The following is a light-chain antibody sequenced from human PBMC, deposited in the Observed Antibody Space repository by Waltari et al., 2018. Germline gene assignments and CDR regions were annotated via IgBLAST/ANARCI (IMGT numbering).Light chain of an antibody. J-gene: IGKJ1*01. CDR2: TTS. CDR1: QTISNY. Sequence: DIQMTQSPSSLSASVADRVTITCRARQTISNYLNRYQQKPGKATKLLIYTTSTLQSGVPPRFSGSGSGTDFTLTISSLQPEDFATYYCQQSYSSPRTFGQGTKVEIK. V-gene: IGKV1-39*01. CDR3: QQSYSSPRT.